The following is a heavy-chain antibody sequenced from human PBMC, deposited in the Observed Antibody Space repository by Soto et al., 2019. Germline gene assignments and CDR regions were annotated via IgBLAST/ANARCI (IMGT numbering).Heavy chain of an antibody. J-gene: IGHJ4*02. CDR3: ARDLGVDGDYFDY. D-gene: IGHD4-17*01. CDR2: ISYSGST. V-gene: IGHV4-59*01. CDR1: GGSISSYY. Sequence: SETLSLTCTVSGGSISSYYWSWIRQPPGKGLEFIGYISYSGSTNYNPSLKSRVTISVDTSKNQFSLKLSSVTAADTAVYYCARDLGVDGDYFDYWGQGTLVTVSS.